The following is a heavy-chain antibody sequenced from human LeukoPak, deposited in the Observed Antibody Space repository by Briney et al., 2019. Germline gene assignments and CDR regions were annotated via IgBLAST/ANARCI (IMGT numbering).Heavy chain of an antibody. CDR2: IYYSGST. J-gene: IGHJ4*02. Sequence: PSETLSLTCTVSGGSISSYYWSWIRQPPGKGLEWIGYIYYSGSTNYNPSLKSRVTISVDTSKNQFSLKLSSVTAADTAVYYCARDKAVIRGNYGFDYWGQGTLVTVSS. D-gene: IGHD4-23*01. CDR3: ARDKAVIRGNYGFDY. V-gene: IGHV4-59*01. CDR1: GGSISSYY.